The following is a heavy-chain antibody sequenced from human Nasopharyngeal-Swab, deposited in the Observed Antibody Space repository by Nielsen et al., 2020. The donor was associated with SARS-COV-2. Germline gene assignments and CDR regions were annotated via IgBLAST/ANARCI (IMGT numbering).Heavy chain of an antibody. V-gene: IGHV3-66*01. J-gene: IGHJ6*02. CDR1: GFTVSSNY. D-gene: IGHD3-22*01. Sequence: GGSLRLSCAASGFTVSSNYMSWVRQAPGKGLEWVSVIYSGGSTYYADSVKGRFTISRDNSKNTLYLQMNSLRAEDTAVYYCARDFLNYYDSSGYYSGAYYYGMDVWGQGTTVTVSS. CDR3: ARDFLNYYDSSGYYSGAYYYGMDV. CDR2: IYSGGST.